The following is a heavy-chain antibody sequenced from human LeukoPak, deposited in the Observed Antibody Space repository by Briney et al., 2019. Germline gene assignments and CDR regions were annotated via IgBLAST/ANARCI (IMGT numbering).Heavy chain of an antibody. CDR1: GDSISSSYYY. J-gene: IGHJ4*02. CDR2: IYYSGST. V-gene: IGHV4-39*07. CDR3: AREGKSLRWCPGGVAHKDFDY. Sequence: PSETLSLTCTVSGDSISSSYYYWGWIRQPPGKGLEWIGSIYYSGSTYYNPSLKSRVTISVDTSKNQFSLKLSSVTAADTAVYYCAREGKSLRWCPGGVAHKDFDYWGQGTLVTVSS. D-gene: IGHD4-23*01.